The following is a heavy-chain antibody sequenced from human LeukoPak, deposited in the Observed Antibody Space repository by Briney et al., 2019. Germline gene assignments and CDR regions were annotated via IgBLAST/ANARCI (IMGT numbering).Heavy chain of an antibody. V-gene: IGHV3-7*01. CDR2: IKPDGSEK. CDR1: GFTFSSYA. J-gene: IGHJ4*02. D-gene: IGHD3-10*01. CDR3: AAGSYLDH. Sequence: PGGSLRLSCAASGFTFSSYAMGWARQAPGKGLECVANIKPDGSEKYYVDSVKGRFTISRDNAKNSLYLQMNGLRADDTAVYYCAAGSYLDHWGQGTLVAVSS.